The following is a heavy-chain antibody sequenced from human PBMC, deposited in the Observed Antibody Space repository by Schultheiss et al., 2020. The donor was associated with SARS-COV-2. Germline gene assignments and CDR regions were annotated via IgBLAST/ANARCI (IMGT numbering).Heavy chain of an antibody. CDR3: VRLTRGLWSGDLFYFDY. J-gene: IGHJ4*02. D-gene: IGHD3-10*01. V-gene: IGHV4-39*01. CDR1: GGSISSSSYY. Sequence: SETLSLTCTVSGGSISSSSYYWGWVRQPPGKGLEWIGSIYYTGNTYYNPSLRSRVTISADTSKNQFSLKMTSVTAADSAVYYCVRLTRGLWSGDLFYFDYWGQGALVTVSS. CDR2: IYYTGNT.